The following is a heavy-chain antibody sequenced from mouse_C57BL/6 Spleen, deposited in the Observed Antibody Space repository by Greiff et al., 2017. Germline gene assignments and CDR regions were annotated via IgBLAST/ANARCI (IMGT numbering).Heavy chain of an antibody. J-gene: IGHJ2*01. D-gene: IGHD1-1*01. Sequence: VQLQQSGAELVRPGASVKLSCTASGFNIKDDYMHWVKQRPEQGLEWIGWIDPENGDTEYASKFQGKATIPADTSSNTAYLQLSSLTSEDTAVYYCTTRERAYYYGSSDFDYWGQGTTLTVSS. CDR1: GFNIKDDY. CDR2: IDPENGDT. V-gene: IGHV14-4*01. CDR3: TTRERAYYYGSSDFDY.